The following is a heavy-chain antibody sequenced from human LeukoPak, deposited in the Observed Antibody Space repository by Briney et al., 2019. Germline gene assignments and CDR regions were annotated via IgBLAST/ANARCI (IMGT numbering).Heavy chain of an antibody. CDR1: GFTFRSYA. D-gene: IGHD1-26*01. CDR2: ISAIGTST. CDR3: ATGFRSGNFWYFDY. Sequence: PGVSLRLSCAASGFTFRSYAMSWVRQAPGNGLEWVSAISAIGTSTYYADSVKGRFTISRDYSNNTLYLQMNSLRVEDTAVYYCATGFRSGNFWYFDYWGQGTLVTVSS. J-gene: IGHJ4*02. V-gene: IGHV3-23*01.